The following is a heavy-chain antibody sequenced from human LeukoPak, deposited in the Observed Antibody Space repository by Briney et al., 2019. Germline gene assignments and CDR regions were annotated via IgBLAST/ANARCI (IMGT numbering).Heavy chain of an antibody. CDR1: GGSISSSSYY. Sequence: SETLSLTCTVSGGSISSSSYYWGWIRQPPGKGLEWIGSIYHSGSAYYSPSLKSRVTILLDTSKNQLSLKLGSVTATDTAVYYCARFLTWFARRIDYWGQGTLVTVPS. V-gene: IGHV4-39*07. CDR3: ARFLTWFARRIDY. CDR2: IYHSGSA. D-gene: IGHD3-10*01. J-gene: IGHJ4*02.